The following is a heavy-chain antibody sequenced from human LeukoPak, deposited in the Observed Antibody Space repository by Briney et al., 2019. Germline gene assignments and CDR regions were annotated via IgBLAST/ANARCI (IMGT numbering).Heavy chain of an antibody. J-gene: IGHJ6*02. CDR3: ARGYCSGGSCYSRYYGMDV. Sequence: PGRSLRLSCAASGFTFSSYGMHWVRRAPGKGLEGVAVIWYDGSNKYYADSVKGRFTISRDNSKNTLYLQMNSLRAEDTAVYYCARGYCSGGSCYSRYYGMDVWGQGTTVTVSS. CDR1: GFTFSSYG. D-gene: IGHD2-15*01. V-gene: IGHV3-33*01. CDR2: IWYDGSNK.